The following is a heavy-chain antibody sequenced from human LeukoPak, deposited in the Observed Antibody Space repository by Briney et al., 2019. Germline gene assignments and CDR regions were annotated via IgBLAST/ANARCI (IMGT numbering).Heavy chain of an antibody. CDR2: IYYSGST. J-gene: IGHJ4*02. CDR3: ARADDSSGYNFDH. CDR1: GFTFSSYA. D-gene: IGHD3-22*01. Sequence: GSLRLSCAASGFTFSSYAMHWVRQAPGKGLEWIGYIYYSGSTNYNPSLKSRVTISVDTSKNQFSLKLSSVTAADTAVYYCARADDSSGYNFDHWGQGTLVTVSS. V-gene: IGHV4-59*01.